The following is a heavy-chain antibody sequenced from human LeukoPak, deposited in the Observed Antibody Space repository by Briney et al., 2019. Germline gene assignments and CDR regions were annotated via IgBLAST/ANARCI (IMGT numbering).Heavy chain of an antibody. CDR3: ARDQGGYDSSAFDF. J-gene: IGHJ4*02. Sequence: SETLSLTCTVSGASISGGGYYWSWIRQHPGKGLEWIGFIDDSGKTYCIPSLRGRVSMSVDTSKKQFSLRLNSVTAADTAVYYCARDQGGYDSSAFDFWGQGILVIISS. CDR1: GASISGGGYY. V-gene: IGHV4-31*03. D-gene: IGHD3-22*01. CDR2: IDDSGKT.